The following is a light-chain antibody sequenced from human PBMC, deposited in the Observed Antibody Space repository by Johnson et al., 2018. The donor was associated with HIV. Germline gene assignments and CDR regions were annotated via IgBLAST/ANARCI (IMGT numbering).Light chain of an antibody. V-gene: IGLV1-51*02. Sequence: QSVLTQPPSVSAAPGQKVTISCSGSSSNIGNNYVSWYQQLPGTAPKLLIYENNKRPSGIPDRFSGSKSGTSATLGITGLQTGDEADYHCGTWDTSLSAGGVVGTGTKVTGL. CDR1: SSNIGNNY. J-gene: IGLJ1*01. CDR2: ENN. CDR3: GTWDTSLSAGGV.